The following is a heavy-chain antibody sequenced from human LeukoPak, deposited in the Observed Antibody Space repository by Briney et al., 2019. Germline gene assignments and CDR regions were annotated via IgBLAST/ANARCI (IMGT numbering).Heavy chain of an antibody. CDR1: GYTFTGYY. D-gene: IGHD4-23*01. Sequence: GASVKVSCKASGYTFTGYYMHWVRQAPGQGLEWMGRINPNSGDTNYAQKFQGRVTMTRDTSISTAYMELSSLRSDDTAVYYCASFAGCGGNSLDFWGQGTLVTVSS. J-gene: IGHJ4*02. CDR2: INPNSGDT. CDR3: ASFAGCGGNSLDF. V-gene: IGHV1-2*06.